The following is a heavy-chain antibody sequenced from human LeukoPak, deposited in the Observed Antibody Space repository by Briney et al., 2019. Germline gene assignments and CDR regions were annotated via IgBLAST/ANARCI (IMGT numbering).Heavy chain of an antibody. Sequence: GGSLRLSCAASGFTFGSYGMHWVRQAPGKGLEWVAVISYDGSNEYYADSVKGRFTISRDNSKNTLYLQMNSLRAEDTAVYYCARVAPANYDFWSGYSLEDYWGQGTLVTVSS. V-gene: IGHV3-30*03. CDR2: ISYDGSNE. CDR1: GFTFGSYG. CDR3: ARVAPANYDFWSGYSLEDY. J-gene: IGHJ4*02. D-gene: IGHD3-3*01.